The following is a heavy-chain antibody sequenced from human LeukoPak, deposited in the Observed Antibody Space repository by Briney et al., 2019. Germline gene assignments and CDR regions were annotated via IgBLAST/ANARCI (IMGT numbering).Heavy chain of an antibody. D-gene: IGHD1-1*01. J-gene: IGHJ4*02. CDR2: INPSGGST. Sequence: ASVKVSCKASGYTFTSYYMHWVRQAPGQGLEWMGIINPSGGSTSYAQKFQGRVTITADESTSTAYMELSSLRSEDTAVYYCAVKSGPPDQAHYWGQGTLVTVSS. V-gene: IGHV1-46*01. CDR3: AVKSGPPDQAHY. CDR1: GYTFTSYY.